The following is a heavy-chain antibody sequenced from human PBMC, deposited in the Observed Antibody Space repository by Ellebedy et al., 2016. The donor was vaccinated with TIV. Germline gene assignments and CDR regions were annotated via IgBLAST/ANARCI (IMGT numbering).Heavy chain of an antibody. D-gene: IGHD5-12*01. V-gene: IGHV3-74*01. J-gene: IGHJ4*02. CDR3: GRAWGHNSGNTPYFLDY. CDR1: GFTFSTSW. CDR2: INSDGTSI. Sequence: GESLKISCAASGFTFSTSWMHWVRRPPGKGLVWVSRINSDGTSIDYADSVKGRFTISRDNAKNTLYLQMNSLRAEDTGIFYCGRAWGHNSGNTPYFLDYWGQGTLVTVSS.